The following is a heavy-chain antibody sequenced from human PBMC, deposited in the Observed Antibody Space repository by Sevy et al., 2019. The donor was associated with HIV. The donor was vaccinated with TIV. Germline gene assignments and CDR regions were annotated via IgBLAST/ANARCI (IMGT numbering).Heavy chain of an antibody. Sequence: SETLSLTCAVYGGSFSAYYWSWIRQAPGQGLEWIGDINHSGSANYNPSLKSRVTISVDTTKSQFSLKLSSVTAADTAANYCAWPGGDLWGRGTLVTVSS. V-gene: IGHV4-34*01. J-gene: IGHJ4*02. CDR2: INHSGSA. CDR1: GGSFSAYY. CDR3: AWPGGDL. D-gene: IGHD3-16*01.